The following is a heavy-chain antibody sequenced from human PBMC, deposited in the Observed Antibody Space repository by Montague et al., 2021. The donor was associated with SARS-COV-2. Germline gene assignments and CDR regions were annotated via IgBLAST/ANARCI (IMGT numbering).Heavy chain of an antibody. CDR3: ARSGQQLVHPLGTLYYYYGMDV. CDR2: INSDGSST. Sequence: SLRLSCAASGFTFSSYWMHWVRQAPGKGLVWVSRINSDGSSTSYADSVKGRFTISRDNAKNTLYLQMNSLRAEDTAVYYCARSGQQLVHPLGTLYYYYGMDVWGQGTTVTVSS. V-gene: IGHV3-74*01. D-gene: IGHD6-13*01. J-gene: IGHJ6*02. CDR1: GFTFSSYW.